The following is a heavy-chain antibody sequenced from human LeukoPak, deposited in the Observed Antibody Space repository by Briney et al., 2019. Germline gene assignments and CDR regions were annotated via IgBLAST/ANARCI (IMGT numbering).Heavy chain of an antibody. V-gene: IGHV1-2*02. CDR2: INPNSGDT. J-gene: IGHJ4*02. D-gene: IGHD3-16*02. Sequence: ASVKVSCKASGYSFTGYYMHWVRQAPGQGLEWMGWINPNSGDTNYAQKFQGRVTVTRDTSIRTAYMELSRLRSDDTAVYYCARGAYDYVWGSYRPYWGQGTLVTVSS. CDR1: GYSFTGYY. CDR3: ARGAYDYVWGSYRPY.